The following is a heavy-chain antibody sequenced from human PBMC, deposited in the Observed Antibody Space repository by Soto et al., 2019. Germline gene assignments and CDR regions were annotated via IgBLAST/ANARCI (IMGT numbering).Heavy chain of an antibody. J-gene: IGHJ4*02. CDR3: AIDLQADY. CDR2: INACNGNT. V-gene: IGHV1-3*01. Sequence: QVQLVQSGAEVKKPGASVKVSCKASGYTFTSYAMHWVRQAPGQRLEWMGWINACNGNTKYSQKFQGRVTITRDTSASTAYMELISLRSEDTAVYYCAIDLQADYWGQGTLVTVSS. CDR1: GYTFTSYA.